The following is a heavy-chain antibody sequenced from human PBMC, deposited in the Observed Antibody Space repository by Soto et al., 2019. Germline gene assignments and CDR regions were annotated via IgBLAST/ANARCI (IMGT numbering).Heavy chain of an antibody. V-gene: IGHV1-2*04. D-gene: IGHD2-21*02. CDR1: GYTFTGYY. CDR2: INPNSGGT. J-gene: IGHJ4*02. Sequence: ASVKVSCTASGYTFTGYYMHWVRQAPGQGLEWMGWINPNSGGTNYAQKFQGWVTMTRDTSISTAYMELSRLRSDDTAVYYCARVFQPHCGGDCYYSDWGQGTLVTVSS. CDR3: ARVFQPHCGGDCYYSD.